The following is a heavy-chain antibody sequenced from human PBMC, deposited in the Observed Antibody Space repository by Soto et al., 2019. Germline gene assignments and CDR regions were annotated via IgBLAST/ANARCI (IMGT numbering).Heavy chain of an antibody. V-gene: IGHV4-4*02. CDR1: SGSISSSNC. D-gene: IGHD3-16*01. CDR2: IYHSGST. CDR3: AGFGGVIEY. Sequence: PSDTLSITFAVSSGSISSSNCLSCVRQPPGKGLEWIGEIYHSGSTNYNPSLKSRVTISVDKSKNQFSLKLSSVTAADTAVYYCAGFGGVIEYWGQGTLVTVSS. J-gene: IGHJ4*02.